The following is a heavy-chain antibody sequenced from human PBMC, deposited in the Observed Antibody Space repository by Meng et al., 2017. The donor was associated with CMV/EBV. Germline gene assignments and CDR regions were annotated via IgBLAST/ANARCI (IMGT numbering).Heavy chain of an antibody. J-gene: IGHJ4*02. CDR2: INHCGST. Sequence: VQLQDGGAGPWNPPPTLSRACAACGGCISGSYRSWMLQPPGKGLGWIGEINHCGSTNYDPYLKSGVTISVDTSKNQFSLKLSTVTAADTAVYYCARWLPWGVAARRTVDYWGQGTLVTVSS. CDR3: ARWLPWGVAARRTVDY. V-gene: IGHV4-34*01. D-gene: IGHD6-6*01. CDR1: GGCISGSY.